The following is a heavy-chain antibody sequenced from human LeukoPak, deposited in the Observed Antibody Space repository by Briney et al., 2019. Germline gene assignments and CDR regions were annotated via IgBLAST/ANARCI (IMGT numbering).Heavy chain of an antibody. D-gene: IGHD3-9*01. CDR1: GGTFSSYA. CDR2: IIPIFGTA. Sequence: GASVKVSCKASGGTFSSYAISWVRQAPGQGLEWMGGIIPIFGTANYAQKFQGRVTITADKSTSTAYMELSSLRSEDTAVYYCAREVNYDILTGYYAHFDYWGQGTLVTVSS. CDR3: AREVNYDILTGYYAHFDY. J-gene: IGHJ4*02. V-gene: IGHV1-69*06.